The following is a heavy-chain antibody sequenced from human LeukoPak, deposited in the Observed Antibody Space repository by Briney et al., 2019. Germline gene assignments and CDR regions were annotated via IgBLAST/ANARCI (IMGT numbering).Heavy chain of an antibody. CDR2: IWSDGTNR. CDR1: GFIFSHYG. D-gene: IGHD4-11*01. V-gene: IGHV3-33*01. Sequence: GGSLRLSCAASGFIFSHYGMHWVRQAPGKGLEWVAVIWSDGTNRYYADSVKGRFSINRDDSQKRVFLQMNSLRAEDTAVYHCARDAQRGFDYSNSLQYWGQGALVTVSS. CDR3: ARDAQRGFDYSNSLQY. J-gene: IGHJ4*02.